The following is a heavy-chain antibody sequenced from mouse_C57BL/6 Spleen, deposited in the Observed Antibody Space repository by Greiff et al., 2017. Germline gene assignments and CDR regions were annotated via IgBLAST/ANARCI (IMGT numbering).Heavy chain of an antibody. CDR2: ISSGGSYT. V-gene: IGHV5-6*01. J-gene: IGHJ2*01. CDR3: ARQIYYYGLCDY. Sequence: EVKLMESGGDLVKPGGSLKLSCAASGFTFSRYGMSWVRQTPDKRLEWVATISSGGSYTYYPDSVKGRFTISRDNAKNTLYLQMSSLKSEDTAMYYCARQIYYYGLCDYWGQGTTLTVSS. D-gene: IGHD1-1*01. CDR1: GFTFSRYG.